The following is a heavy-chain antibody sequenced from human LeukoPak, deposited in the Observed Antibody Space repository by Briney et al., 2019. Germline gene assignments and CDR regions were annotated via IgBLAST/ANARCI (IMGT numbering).Heavy chain of an antibody. J-gene: IGHJ4*02. CDR3: AKDRNRYCGGDCDLL. Sequence: PGGSLRLSCAASGFTFSSYWMSWVRQAPGKGLEWVAFIRYDGSNKYYADSVKGRFTISRDNSKNTLYLQMNSLRAEDTAVYYCAKDRNRYCGGDCDLLWGQGTLVTVSS. CDR2: IRYDGSNK. D-gene: IGHD2-21*01. CDR1: GFTFSSYW. V-gene: IGHV3-30*02.